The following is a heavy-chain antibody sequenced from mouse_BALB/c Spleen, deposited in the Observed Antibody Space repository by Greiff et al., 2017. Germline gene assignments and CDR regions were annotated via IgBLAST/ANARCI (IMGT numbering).Heavy chain of an antibody. CDR3: ARVYGNYFYYAMDY. Sequence: VQGVESGAELVRPGVSVKISCKGSGYTFTDYAMHWVKQSHAKSLEWIGVISTYYGDASYNQKFKGKATMTVDKSSSTAYMELARLTSEDSAIYYCARVYGNYFYYAMDYWGQGTSVTVSS. V-gene: IGHV1S137*01. J-gene: IGHJ4*01. CDR2: ISTYYGDA. D-gene: IGHD2-1*01. CDR1: GYTFTDYA.